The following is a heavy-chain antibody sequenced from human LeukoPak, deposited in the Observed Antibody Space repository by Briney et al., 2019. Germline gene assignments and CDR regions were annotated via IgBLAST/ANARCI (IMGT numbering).Heavy chain of an antibody. J-gene: IGHJ4*02. D-gene: IGHD1-26*01. CDR2: TYYRSKWYN. CDR1: GDSVSSNSAA. V-gene: IGHV6-1*01. Sequence: SQTLSLTCAISGDSVSSNSAAWNWIRQSPSRGLEWLGRTYYRSKWYNGYAVSVKSRITIKPDTSKNQFSLQLNSVTPDDTAVYYCVRVVGREVDYWGQGTLVTVSS. CDR3: VRVVGREVDY.